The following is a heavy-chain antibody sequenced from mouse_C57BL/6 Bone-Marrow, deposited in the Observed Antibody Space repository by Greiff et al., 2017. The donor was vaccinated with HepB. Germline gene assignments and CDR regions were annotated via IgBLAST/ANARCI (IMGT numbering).Heavy chain of an antibody. V-gene: IGHV3-6*01. Sequence: EVKLVESGPGLVKPSQSLSLTCSVTGYSITSGYYWNWIRQFPGNKLEWMGYISYDGSNNYNPSLKNRISITRDTSKNQFFLKLNSVTTEDTATYYCARSYDGYLYAMDYWGQGTSVTVSS. CDR2: ISYDGSN. CDR3: ARSYDGYLYAMDY. D-gene: IGHD2-3*01. CDR1: GYSITSGYY. J-gene: IGHJ4*01.